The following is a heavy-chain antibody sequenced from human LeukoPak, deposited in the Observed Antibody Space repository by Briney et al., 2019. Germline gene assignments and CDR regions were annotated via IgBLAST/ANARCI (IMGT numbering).Heavy chain of an antibody. D-gene: IGHD2/OR15-2a*01. CDR3: AKDRVSPGFNWFDP. V-gene: IGHV3-23*01. CDR1: GVIISSYA. J-gene: IGHJ5*02. Sequence: AGGSLRLSCAASGVIISSYAMSWVRQAPGKGLEWVSAINGRGDNTYYADFVKGRFTISRDNSKSTVYLQMNSLRTEDTAVYYCAKDRVSPGFNWFDPWGQGTLVTVPS. CDR2: INGRGDNT.